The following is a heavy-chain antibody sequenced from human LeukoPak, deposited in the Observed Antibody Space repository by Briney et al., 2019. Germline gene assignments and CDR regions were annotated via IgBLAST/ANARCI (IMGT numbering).Heavy chain of an antibody. CDR3: ARDGVTRSVDY. CDR2: IKEDGSRK. D-gene: IGHD2-21*02. V-gene: IGHV3-7*01. CDR1: GFTFNNYW. J-gene: IGHJ4*02. Sequence: GGSLRLSCAASGFTFNNYWMSWVRQAPGKGLEWLANIKEDGSRKYYVDSVKGRFTISRDNAKKSLFLQMNSLRAEDTGVYYCARDGVTRSVDYWGQGTLVTVSS.